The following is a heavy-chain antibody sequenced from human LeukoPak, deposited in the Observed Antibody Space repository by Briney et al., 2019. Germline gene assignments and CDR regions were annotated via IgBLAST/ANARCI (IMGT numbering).Heavy chain of an antibody. V-gene: IGHV3-7*01. D-gene: IGHD1-1*01. J-gene: IGHJ4*02. CDR1: GFSFITSW. CDR3: VRDGDSWNDFDH. Sequence: GWALTLSCLASGFSFITSWMTWVRQAACKDLDGVANIRKDGREIYYADSMKGRFTISRDNSKNSLYLQIHSLRAEDTGVYYCVRDGDSWNDFDHWRRGPLVRVSS. CDR2: IRKDGREI.